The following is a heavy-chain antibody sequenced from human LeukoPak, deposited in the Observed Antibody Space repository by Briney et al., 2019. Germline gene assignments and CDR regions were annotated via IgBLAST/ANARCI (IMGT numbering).Heavy chain of an antibody. V-gene: IGHV3-53*01. CDR3: ARGRGYSHSNWVDP. J-gene: IGHJ5*02. Sequence: GGSLRLSCAASGFTVSSSYMIWVRQAPGKGLEWVSVIYSGGTTYYADSVKGRFTISRDNSRTTLSLQMNSLRAEDTAVYFCARGRGYSHSNWVDPWGQGTMVTVSA. CDR2: IYSGGTT. D-gene: IGHD5-18*01. CDR1: GFTVSSSY.